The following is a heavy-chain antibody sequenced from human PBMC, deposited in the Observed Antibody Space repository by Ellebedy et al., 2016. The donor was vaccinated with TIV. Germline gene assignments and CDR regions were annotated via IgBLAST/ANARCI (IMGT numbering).Heavy chain of an antibody. CDR1: GFTFSTYS. V-gene: IGHV3-21*01. CDR3: ARCVVAHAAFDI. J-gene: IGHJ3*02. CDR2: ISGSRSYI. Sequence: LSLTCAASGFTFSTYSMNWVRQAPGKGLEWVSSISGSRSYIYYADSVKGRFTISRDNAKNSLYLQMNSLRGEDTAVYYCARCVVAHAAFDIWGQGTMVTVSS. D-gene: IGHD2-15*01.